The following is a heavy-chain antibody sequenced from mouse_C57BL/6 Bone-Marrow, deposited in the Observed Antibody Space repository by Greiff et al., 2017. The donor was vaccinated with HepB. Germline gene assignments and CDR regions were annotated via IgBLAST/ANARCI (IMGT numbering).Heavy chain of an antibody. CDR1: GYTFTSYG. J-gene: IGHJ3*01. CDR2: IYPRSGNT. V-gene: IGHV1-81*01. CDR3: ARPPGQLRLWFAY. D-gene: IGHD3-2*02. Sequence: QVQLQQSGAELARPGASVKLSCKASGYTFTSYGISWVKQRTGQGLEWIGEIYPRSGNTYYNEKFKGKATLTADKSSSTAYMELRSLTSEDSAVYYCARPPGQLRLWFAYWGQGTRVTVSA.